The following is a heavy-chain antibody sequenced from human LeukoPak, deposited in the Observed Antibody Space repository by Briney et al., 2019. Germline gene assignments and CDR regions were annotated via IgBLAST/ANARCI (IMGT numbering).Heavy chain of an antibody. CDR3: ARGWAPYYYAMDV. CDR2: ISYDGRNK. V-gene: IGHV3-30*04. Sequence: GGSLRLSCAASGSTFSNYAMHWVRQAPGKGLEWVAFISYDGRNKYYPDSVRGRFTISRDNYKNTLYLQMNTLSVEDTAVYYCARGWAPYYYAMDVWGQGTTVTVSS. D-gene: IGHD5-24*01. CDR1: GSTFSNYA. J-gene: IGHJ6*02.